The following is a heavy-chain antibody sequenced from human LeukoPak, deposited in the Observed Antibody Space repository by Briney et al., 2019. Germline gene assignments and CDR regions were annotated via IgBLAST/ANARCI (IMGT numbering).Heavy chain of an antibody. D-gene: IGHD1-14*01. V-gene: IGHV4-34*01. CDR3: ARGREDNNTFDI. CDR1: GGSFSGYY. Sequence: SETLSLTCAVYGGSFSGYYWSWIRQPPGKGLEWIGEINHSGSTNYNPSLKSRVTISVDTSKNQFSLKLSSVTAADTAVYYCARGREDNNTFDIWGQGTMVTVSS. CDR2: INHSGST. J-gene: IGHJ3*02.